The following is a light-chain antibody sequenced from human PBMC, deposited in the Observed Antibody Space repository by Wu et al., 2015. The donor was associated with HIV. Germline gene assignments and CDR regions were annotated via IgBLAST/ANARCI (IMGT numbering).Light chain of an antibody. CDR2: GAS. CDR1: QSISTN. V-gene: IGKV3-20*01. Sequence: EIVMTQSPATLSVSPGERAALSCRASQSISTNLAWYQQKPGQTPRLLMYGASSRAAGIPDRFRGSGSGTDFTLTISRPEPEDSAVYYCQQYGSSPYTFGQGTKLEIK. J-gene: IGKJ2*01. CDR3: QQYGSSPYT.